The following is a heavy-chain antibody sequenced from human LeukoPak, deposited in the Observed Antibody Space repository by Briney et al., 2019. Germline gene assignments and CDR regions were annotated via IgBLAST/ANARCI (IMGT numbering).Heavy chain of an antibody. CDR1: GXPXNSYX. CDR3: ARGVEVVAADVFDH. CDR2: ISYDGNII. Sequence: SGXPXNSYXXHXXRXAPGKXXEWVALISYDGNIIEYADSVKGRFIISRDNSKNTLFLQMNSLTREDTAVYYCARGVEVVAADVFDHWGQGTLVTVSS. J-gene: IGHJ4*02. V-gene: IGHV3-30*03. D-gene: IGHD2-2*01.